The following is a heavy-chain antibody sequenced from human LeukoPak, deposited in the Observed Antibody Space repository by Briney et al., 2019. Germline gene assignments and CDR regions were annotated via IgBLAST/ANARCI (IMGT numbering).Heavy chain of an antibody. J-gene: IGHJ4*02. V-gene: IGHV3-53*01. CDR3: ARVGSSGPGNSFDY. Sequence: PGGSLRLSCAASGFTVSSNYMSWVRQAPGKGLEWVSVIYSGGSTYYADSVKGRFAISRDNAKNSLYLQMNSLRAEDTAVYYCARVGSSGPGNSFDYWGQGTLVTVSS. CDR2: IYSGGST. D-gene: IGHD6-19*01. CDR1: GFTVSSNY.